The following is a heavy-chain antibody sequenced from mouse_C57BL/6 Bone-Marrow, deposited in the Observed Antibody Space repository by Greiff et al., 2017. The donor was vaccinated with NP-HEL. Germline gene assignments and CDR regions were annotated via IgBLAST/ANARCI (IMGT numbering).Heavy chain of an antibody. CDR2: ISYDGSN. CDR3: ARGRYYGSSGFAY. CDR1: GYSITSGYY. Sequence: EVKLQESGPGLVKPSQSLSLTCSVTGYSITSGYYWNWIRQFPGNKLEWMGYISYDGSNNYNPSLKNRISITRATSKNQFFLKLNSGTTEETATNYCARGRYYGSSGFAYWGQGTLVTVSA. V-gene: IGHV3-6*01. J-gene: IGHJ3*01. D-gene: IGHD1-1*01.